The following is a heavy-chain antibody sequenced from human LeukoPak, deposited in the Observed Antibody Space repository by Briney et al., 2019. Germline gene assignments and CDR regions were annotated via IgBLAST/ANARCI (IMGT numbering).Heavy chain of an antibody. V-gene: IGHV3-33*01. CDR1: GFTFSSYG. CDR3: ARWGSGGLTLDY. Sequence: WGSLRLSCAASGFTFSSYGMHWVRQAPGKGLEWVAVIWNDATNKYYADSVKGRFTISKDNSRNTLNLQMDSLRAEDTAMYYCARWGSGGLTLDYWGQGTLVTVSS. CDR2: IWNDATNK. J-gene: IGHJ4*02. D-gene: IGHD3-10*01.